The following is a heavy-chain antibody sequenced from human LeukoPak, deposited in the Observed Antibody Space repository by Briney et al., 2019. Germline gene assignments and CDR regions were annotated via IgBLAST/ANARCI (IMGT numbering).Heavy chain of an antibody. Sequence: SETLSLTCAVYGGSFSGYYWRWIRQPPGKGLEWIGEINHSGSTNYNPSLKSRVTISVDTSKNQFSLKLSSVTAADTAVYYCARLRPRSYYYGSGSYLDYWGQGTLVTVSS. D-gene: IGHD3-10*01. V-gene: IGHV4-34*01. CDR2: INHSGST. J-gene: IGHJ4*02. CDR1: GGSFSGYY. CDR3: ARLRPRSYYYGSGSYLDY.